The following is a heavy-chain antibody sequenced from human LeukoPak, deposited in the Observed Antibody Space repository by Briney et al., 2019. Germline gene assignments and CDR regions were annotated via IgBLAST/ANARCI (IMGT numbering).Heavy chain of an antibody. D-gene: IGHD5/OR15-5a*01. CDR1: GGTFSSYA. CDR2: ITPIIDTT. V-gene: IGHV1-69*05. Sequence: SVKISCKASGGTFSSYAISWMRHAPGPGLEWMGVITPIIDTTNYAQKFQGTVTITTDETTSTAYMEPSSLRSADTAVYYCARAPTVYQFDPWGQGTLVTVSS. CDR3: ARAPTVYQFDP. J-gene: IGHJ5*02.